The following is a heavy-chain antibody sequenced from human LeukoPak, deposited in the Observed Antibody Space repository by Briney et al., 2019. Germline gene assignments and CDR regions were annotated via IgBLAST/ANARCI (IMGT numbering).Heavy chain of an antibody. Sequence: GGSLRLSCAASGFTFSSYGMHWVRQAPGKGLEWVAVIWYGGSNKYYADSVKGRFTISRDNAKNSLYLQMNSLRAEDTAVYYCASDCSSTSCYDYYMDVWGKGTTVTVSS. D-gene: IGHD2-2*01. CDR3: ASDCSSTSCYDYYMDV. CDR2: IWYGGSNK. CDR1: GFTFSSYG. V-gene: IGHV3-33*08. J-gene: IGHJ6*03.